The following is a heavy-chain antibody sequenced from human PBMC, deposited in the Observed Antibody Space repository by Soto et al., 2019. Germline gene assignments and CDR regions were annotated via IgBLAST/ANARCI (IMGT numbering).Heavy chain of an antibody. CDR2: IYYSGST. CDR3: ASLTTNFSY. D-gene: IGHD2-8*01. Sequence: PSETLSLTCTVSGGSISSYYWSWIRQPPGKGLEWIGYIYYSGSTNYNPSLKSRVTISVDTSKNQFSLKLSSVTAADTAVYYCASLTTNFSYWGQGTLVTVSS. V-gene: IGHV4-59*08. J-gene: IGHJ4*02. CDR1: GGSISSYY.